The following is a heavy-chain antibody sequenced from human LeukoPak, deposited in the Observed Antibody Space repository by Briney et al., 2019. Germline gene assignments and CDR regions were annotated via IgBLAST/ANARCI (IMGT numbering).Heavy chain of an antibody. CDR3: ARDGRIAVAGFYYYYGMDV. V-gene: IGHV4-59*01. Sequence: PSETLSLTCTVSGGSISTYYWSWIRQPPRKGLEWIGYIYYGGSTNYNPSLKSRVTISVDTSKNQFSLKLSSVTAADTAMYYCARDGRIAVAGFYYYYGMDVWGQGTTVTVSS. CDR1: GGSISTYY. CDR2: IYYGGST. J-gene: IGHJ6*02. D-gene: IGHD6-19*01.